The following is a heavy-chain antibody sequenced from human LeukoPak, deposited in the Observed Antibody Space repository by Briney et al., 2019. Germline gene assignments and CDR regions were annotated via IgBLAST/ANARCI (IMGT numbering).Heavy chain of an antibody. V-gene: IGHV1-18*01. J-gene: IGHJ5*02. CDR3: ARDLAVAGTRWFDP. D-gene: IGHD6-19*01. CDR2: ISAYNGNT. Sequence: ATVKVSCKASGYTFTSYGISWVRQAPGQGLEWMGWISAYNGNTNYAQKLQGRVTMTTDTSTSTAYMELRSLRSDDTAVYYCARDLAVAGTRWFDPWGQGTLVTVSS. CDR1: GYTFTSYG.